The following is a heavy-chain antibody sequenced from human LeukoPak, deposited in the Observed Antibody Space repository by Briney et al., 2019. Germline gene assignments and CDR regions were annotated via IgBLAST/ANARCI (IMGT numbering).Heavy chain of an antibody. CDR1: GFTFSRYW. D-gene: IGHD1-14*01. CDR3: ARGGLEPVDY. Sequence: GGSLRLSCAASGFTFSRYWMHWVRQAPGKGLVWVSRIKEDGSTTSYADSVKGRFTISRDNVKNTLYLQMNGLRAEDTAVYYCARGGLEPVDYWGQGTLVTVSS. V-gene: IGHV3-74*01. CDR2: IKEDGSTT. J-gene: IGHJ4*02.